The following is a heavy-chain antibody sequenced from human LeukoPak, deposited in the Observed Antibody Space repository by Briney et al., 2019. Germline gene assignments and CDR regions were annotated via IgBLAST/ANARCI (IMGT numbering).Heavy chain of an antibody. CDR1: GGSFSGYY. CDR3: ARGSGDCLFDY. Sequence: PPETLSLTCAVYGGSFSGYYWSWIRQPPGKGLEWIGEINHSGSTNYNPSLKSRVTISVDTSKNQFSLKLSSVTAADTAVYYCARGSGDCLFDYWGQGTLVTVSS. V-gene: IGHV4-34*01. D-gene: IGHD2-21*02. CDR2: INHSGST. J-gene: IGHJ4*02.